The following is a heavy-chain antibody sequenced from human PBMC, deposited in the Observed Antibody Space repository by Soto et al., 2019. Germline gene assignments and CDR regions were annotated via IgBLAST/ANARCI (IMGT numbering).Heavy chain of an antibody. Sequence: SETLSLTCAVSGDSVSNDNYYWSWIRQPPGKGLEWIGYIYYSGTTDYNSYLKSRLSLSVDMSKNQFSLKLASVTAADTAVYFCARSQRGRTAFTFDYWGQGALVTVSS. J-gene: IGHJ4*02. V-gene: IGHV4-61*01. D-gene: IGHD3-16*01. CDR2: IYYSGTT. CDR1: GDSVSNDNYY. CDR3: ARSQRGRTAFTFDY.